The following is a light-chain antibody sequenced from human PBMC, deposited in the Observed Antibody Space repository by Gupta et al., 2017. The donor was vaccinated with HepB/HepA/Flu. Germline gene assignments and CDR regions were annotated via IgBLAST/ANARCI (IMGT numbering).Light chain of an antibody. CDR2: DNN. V-gene: IGLV1-51*01. CDR1: SSNIGNNY. Sequence: QSVLTQPPSVSAAPGQKVTISCSGSSSNIGNNYVSWYQQHPGTAPKFLIYDNNKRPSGIPDRFSGSKSGTSATLGITELQTGDEADYYCGTWDNTLNIYVSGTGTKVTVL. J-gene: IGLJ1*01. CDR3: GTWDNTLNIYV.